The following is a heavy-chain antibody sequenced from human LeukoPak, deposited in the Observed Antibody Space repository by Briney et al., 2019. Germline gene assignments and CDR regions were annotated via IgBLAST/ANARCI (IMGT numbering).Heavy chain of an antibody. D-gene: IGHD3-22*01. Sequence: GGSLRLSCAASGFTFSDYYMSWIRQAPGKGLEWVSYISSSGSTIYYADSVKGRFTISRDNAKNSLYLQMNSLRAEDTAVYYCARDDYYDSSGYHFQHWGQGTLVTVSS. CDR2: ISSSGSTI. J-gene: IGHJ1*01. CDR3: ARDDYYDSSGYHFQH. V-gene: IGHV3-11*01. CDR1: GFTFSDYY.